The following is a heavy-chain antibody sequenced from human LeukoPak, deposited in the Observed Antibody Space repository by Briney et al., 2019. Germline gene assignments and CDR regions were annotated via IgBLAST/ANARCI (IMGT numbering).Heavy chain of an antibody. CDR2: INPNSGGT. CDR1: GFTFTAYY. J-gene: IGHJ4*02. CDR3: AHRPYSDSVFDY. V-gene: IGHV1-2*02. Sequence: GASVKVSCKASGFTFTAYYIHWVRQAPGQGLEWVGWINPNSGGTNYAQKFQGRLTITKDTSKNQVVLTMTNMDPVDTATYYCAHRPYSDSVFDYWGQGTLVTVSS. D-gene: IGHD4-11*01.